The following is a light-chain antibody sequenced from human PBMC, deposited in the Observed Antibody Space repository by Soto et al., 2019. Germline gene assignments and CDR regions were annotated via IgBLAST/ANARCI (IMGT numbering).Light chain of an antibody. CDR2: YDG. CDR3: PAWDDSLNGFYV. V-gene: IGLV3-21*02. Sequence: SYELTQPPSVSLAPGQTARITCGGNDIGRKSVHWYQQRPGQAPVLVVYYDGDRRSGIPERFSGANSGTSASLAISGLQSEDEADYYCPAWDDSLNGFYVFGTGTKVTVL. J-gene: IGLJ1*01. CDR1: DIGRKS.